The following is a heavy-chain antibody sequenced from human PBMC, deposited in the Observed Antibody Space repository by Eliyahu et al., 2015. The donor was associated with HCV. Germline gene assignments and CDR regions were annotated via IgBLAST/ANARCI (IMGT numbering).Heavy chain of an antibody. V-gene: IGHV1-18*04. CDR1: GYTXSSYG. J-gene: IGHJ6*02. D-gene: IGHD3-10*01. Sequence: QVQLVQSGAEVKESGASVTVSCKASGYTXSSYGVSXVRXAPGQXXEWMGWIXAYNGKTNYADKFKGRVTLTXXIYTSTAYMELRSLKSDDTAVYYCAREGGVTMVRGQIYYYYYGMDVWGQGTAVTVSS. CDR2: IXAYNGKT. CDR3: AREGGVTMVRGQIYYYYYGMDV.